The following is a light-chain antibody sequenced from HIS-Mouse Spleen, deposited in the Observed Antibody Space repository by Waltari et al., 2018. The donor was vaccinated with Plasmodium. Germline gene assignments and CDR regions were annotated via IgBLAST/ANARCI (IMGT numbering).Light chain of an antibody. CDR2: KDR. J-gene: IGLJ2*01. V-gene: IGLV3-25*03. CDR1: ALPKQY. Sequence: SYELTQPPSVSVSPGQTARITCSGDALPKQYAYWYQQKPGQATVLVTNKDREGPSGSPGRFSGSSSGTTVTLTISVVQSEDEADYYCQSADSSGTYRVFDGGTKLTVL. CDR3: QSADSSGTYRV.